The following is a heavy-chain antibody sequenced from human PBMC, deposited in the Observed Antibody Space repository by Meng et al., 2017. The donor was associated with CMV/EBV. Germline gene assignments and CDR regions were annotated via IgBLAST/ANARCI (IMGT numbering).Heavy chain of an antibody. V-gene: IGHV4-39*07. CDR1: GGSISSSSYY. CDR3: ARPQETLKYSSSSVWFDP. Sequence: SETLSLTCTVSGGSISSSSYYWGWICQPPGKGLEWIGSIYYSGSTYYNPSLKSRVTISVDTSKNQFSLKLSSVTAADTAVYHCARPQETLKYSSSSVWFDPWGQGTLVTVSS. D-gene: IGHD6-6*01. J-gene: IGHJ5*02. CDR2: IYYSGST.